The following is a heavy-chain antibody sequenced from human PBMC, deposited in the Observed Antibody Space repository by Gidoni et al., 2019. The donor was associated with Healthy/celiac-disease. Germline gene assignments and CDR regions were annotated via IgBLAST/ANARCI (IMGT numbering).Heavy chain of an antibody. CDR3: ARLGSYDFWSGYPHPIYWYFDL. J-gene: IGHJ2*01. V-gene: IGHV4-39*01. CDR2: T. D-gene: IGHD3-3*01. Sequence: TYYNPSLKSRVTISVDTSKNQFSLKLSSVTAADTAVYYCARLGSYDFWSGYPHPIYWYFDLWGRGTLVTVSS.